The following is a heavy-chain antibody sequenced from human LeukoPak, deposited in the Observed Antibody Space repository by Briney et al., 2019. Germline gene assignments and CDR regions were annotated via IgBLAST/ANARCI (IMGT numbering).Heavy chain of an antibody. CDR1: GFTFSSYG. V-gene: IGHV3-33*01. J-gene: IGHJ4*02. Sequence: PGGSLRLSCAASGFTFSSYGMHWVRQAPGKGLEWVAVIWYDGSNKYYADSVKGRFTISRDNSKNTLYLQMNSLRGEDTAVYYCARDGGYSSSWYYFDYWGQGTLVTVSS. CDR2: IWYDGSNK. D-gene: IGHD6-13*01. CDR3: ARDGGYSSSWYYFDY.